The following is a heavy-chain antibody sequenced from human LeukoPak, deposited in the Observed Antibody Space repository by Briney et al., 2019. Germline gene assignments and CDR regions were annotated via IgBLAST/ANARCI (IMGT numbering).Heavy chain of an antibody. Sequence: SETLSLTCTVFGVSISSSSYYWGWIRQPPGKGLEWIGSIYYSGSTYYIPSLKSRVTISVGTSKNQSSLKLSSVTAADTAVYYCARHYCSSTSCHFDSWGQGILVSVSS. CDR2: IYYSGST. J-gene: IGHJ4*02. D-gene: IGHD2-2*01. CDR1: GVSISSSSYY. CDR3: ARHYCSSTSCHFDS. V-gene: IGHV4-39*01.